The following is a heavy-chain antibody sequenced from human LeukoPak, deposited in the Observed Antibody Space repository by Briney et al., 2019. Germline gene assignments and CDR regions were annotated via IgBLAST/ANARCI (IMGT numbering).Heavy chain of an antibody. D-gene: IGHD5-12*01. CDR2: ISSSSSYT. J-gene: IGHJ4*02. Sequence: PAGSLRRSGAASGFTFSDYYMRWIRQAPGKGLEWVSYISSSSSYTNYADSVKGRFTISRDNAKNSLYLQMNSLRAEDTAVYYCARGYSGYDFDYWGQGTLVTVSS. CDR1: GFTFSDYY. CDR3: ARGYSGYDFDY. V-gene: IGHV3-11*06.